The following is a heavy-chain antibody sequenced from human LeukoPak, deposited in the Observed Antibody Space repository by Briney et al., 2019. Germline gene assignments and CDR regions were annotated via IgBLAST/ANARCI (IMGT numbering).Heavy chain of an antibody. CDR2: IKQDESEK. CDR3: ARYWDFDWLPIENAYFDY. D-gene: IGHD3-9*01. CDR1: GFSLSTYW. Sequence: GGSLRLSCAASGFSLSTYWMSWVRQAPGKGLEWVANIKQDESEKDYVDSVKGRFTISRDNAKNTLYLQTNGLRAEDTAVYYCARYWDFDWLPIENAYFDYWGQGTLVTVSS. V-gene: IGHV3-7*01. J-gene: IGHJ4*02.